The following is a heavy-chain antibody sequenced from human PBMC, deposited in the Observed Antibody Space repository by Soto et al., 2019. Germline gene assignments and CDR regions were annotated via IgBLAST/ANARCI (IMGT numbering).Heavy chain of an antibody. J-gene: IGHJ6*02. CDR2: IYYSGST. V-gene: IGHV4-30-4*01. D-gene: IGHD4-17*01. CDR1: GGSINSGDYY. CDR3: ARDRETTSYYYGMDV. Sequence: SETLSLTCTVSGGSINSGDYYWSWIRQPPGKGLEWIGYIYYSGSTYYNPSLKSRVTISVDTSKNQFSLKLSSVTAADTAVYYCARDRETTSYYYGMDVWGQGTTVTVSS.